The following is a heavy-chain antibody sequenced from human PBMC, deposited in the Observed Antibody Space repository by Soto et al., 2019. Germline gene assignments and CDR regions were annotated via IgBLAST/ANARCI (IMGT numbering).Heavy chain of an antibody. Sequence: SETLSLTCTVDSISTYYWNWIRQTPGKGLEWIGYIYYLGRTNYNRSLKSRVTISIDMSKNQFSLRLNSVTAADTAVYYCARGRGAAADSFDFWGQGTLVTVSS. D-gene: IGHD6-13*01. CDR2: IYYLGRT. V-gene: IGHV4-59*01. J-gene: IGHJ4*02. CDR3: ARGRGAAADSFDF. CDR1: DSISTYY.